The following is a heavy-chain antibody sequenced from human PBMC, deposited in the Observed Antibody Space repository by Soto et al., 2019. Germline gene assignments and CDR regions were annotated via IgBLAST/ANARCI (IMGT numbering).Heavy chain of an antibody. CDR1: GGSFSGYY. J-gene: IGHJ5*02. D-gene: IGHD3-16*01. CDR2: INHSGST. Sequence: SETLSLTCAVYGGSFSGYYWSWIRQPPGKGLEWIGEINHSGSTNYNPSLKSRVTISVDTSKNQFSLKLSSVTAADTAVYYCARCFKNWFDPWGQGTLVTVSS. V-gene: IGHV4-34*01. CDR3: ARCFKNWFDP.